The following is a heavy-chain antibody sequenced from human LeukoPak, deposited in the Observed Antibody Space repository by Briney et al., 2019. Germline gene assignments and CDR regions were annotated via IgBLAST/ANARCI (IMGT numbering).Heavy chain of an antibody. V-gene: IGHV1-18*04. J-gene: IGHJ4*02. D-gene: IGHD6-19*01. CDR2: ISAYNGNI. Sequence: ASVKVSCKASGYTFTGYYMHWVRQAPGQGLEWMGWISAYNGNINYAQKLQGRVTMTTDTSTSTAYMELGSLRSDDTAVYYCARVEYGTNSSGWYIGFYVAYFDYWGQGTLVTVSS. CDR3: ARVEYGTNSSGWYIGFYVAYFDY. CDR1: GYTFTGYY.